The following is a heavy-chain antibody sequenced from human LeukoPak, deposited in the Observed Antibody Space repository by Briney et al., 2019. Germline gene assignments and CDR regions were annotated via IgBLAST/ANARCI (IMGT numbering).Heavy chain of an antibody. V-gene: IGHV3-30*04. CDR2: ISYDGGNK. CDR1: GFTFSSYA. Sequence: GGSLRLSCAASGFTFSSYAMHWVRQAPGKGLEWVAVISYDGGNKYYADSVKGRFTISRDNSKNTMYMQMNSLRAEDTAVYYCARGRILGETIAAYWGQGTLVTVSS. J-gene: IGHJ4*02. CDR3: ARGRILGETIAAY. D-gene: IGHD3-3*02.